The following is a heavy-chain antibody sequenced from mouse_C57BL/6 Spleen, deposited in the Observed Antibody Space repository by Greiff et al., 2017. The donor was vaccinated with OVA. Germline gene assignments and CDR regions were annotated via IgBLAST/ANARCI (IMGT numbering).Heavy chain of an antibody. CDR2: IDPSDSYT. D-gene: IGHD2-4*01. Sequence: QVQLQQSGAELVKPGASVKLSCKASGYTFTSYWMQWVKQRPGQGLEWIGEIDPSDSYTNYNQKFKGKATLTVDTSSSTAYMQLSSLTSEDSAVYYCAREGITTRFDYWGQGTTLTVSS. J-gene: IGHJ2*01. CDR1: GYTFTSYW. CDR3: AREGITTRFDY. V-gene: IGHV1-50*01.